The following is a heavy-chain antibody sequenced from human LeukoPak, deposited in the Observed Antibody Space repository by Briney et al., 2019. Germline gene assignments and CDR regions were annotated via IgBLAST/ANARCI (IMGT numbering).Heavy chain of an antibody. J-gene: IGHJ4*02. D-gene: IGHD3-3*01. CDR2: ISGSGGST. CDR1: GFTFSSYA. Sequence: GGSLRLPCAASGFTFSSYAMSWVRQAPGKGLEWVSAISGSGGSTYYADSVKGRFTIFRDNSKNTLYLQMNSLRAEDTAVYYCAKDRTSIFGVVRASFDYWGQGTLVTVSS. CDR3: AKDRTSIFGVVRASFDY. V-gene: IGHV3-23*01.